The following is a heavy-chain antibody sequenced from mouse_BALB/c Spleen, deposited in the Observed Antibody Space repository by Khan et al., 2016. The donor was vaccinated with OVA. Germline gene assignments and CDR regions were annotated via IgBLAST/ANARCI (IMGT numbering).Heavy chain of an antibody. J-gene: IGHJ3*01. Sequence: VQLQQSRPGLVKPGASMKISCKASGYSFTDYTMNWVKQSHGKNLEWIGLINPYNGFTTYNQKFKGKATLTVHKSSSTAYMELLSLTSEDSAVYYCARGNYYGSNSWFAYWGQGTLVTVSA. D-gene: IGHD1-1*01. CDR3: ARGNYYGSNSWFAY. V-gene: IGHV1-18*01. CDR2: INPYNGFT. CDR1: GYSFTDYT.